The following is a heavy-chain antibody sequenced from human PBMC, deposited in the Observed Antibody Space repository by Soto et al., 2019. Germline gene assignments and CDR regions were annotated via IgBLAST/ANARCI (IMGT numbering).Heavy chain of an antibody. Sequence: GGSLRLSCAASGFTFSSYAMSWVRQAPGKGLEWISVISGSGEITLYTDSVKGRFTISRDFSNNTLSLQMNSLRAEDTAVYYCAKAPYGGYDEGIDYWGQGTLVTVSS. CDR2: ISGSGEIT. V-gene: IGHV3-23*01. CDR3: AKAPYGGYDEGIDY. J-gene: IGHJ4*02. D-gene: IGHD5-12*01. CDR1: GFTFSSYA.